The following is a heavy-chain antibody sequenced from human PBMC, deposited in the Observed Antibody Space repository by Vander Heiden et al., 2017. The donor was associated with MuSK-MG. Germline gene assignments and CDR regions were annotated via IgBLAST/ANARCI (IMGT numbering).Heavy chain of an antibody. CDR1: GFTFSSYA. D-gene: IGHD1-7*01. J-gene: IGHJ3*02. CDR2: ISNGGSST. V-gene: IGHV3-23*01. CDR3: AKSPSWNSRAFEI. Sequence: EVQLLESGGGLVQPGGSLRLSCAASGFTFSSYALNWVRQAPGKGLEWVSFISNGGSSTYYADSVKGRFTISRDNSKNTLYLQMNSLRAEVTAVYYCAKSPSWNSRAFEIWGQGTMVTVSS.